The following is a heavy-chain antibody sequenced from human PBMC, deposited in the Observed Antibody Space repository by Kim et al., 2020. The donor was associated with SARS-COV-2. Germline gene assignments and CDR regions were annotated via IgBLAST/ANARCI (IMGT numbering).Heavy chain of an antibody. CDR3: ARHRSYYYDSSLDY. Sequence: GESLKISCKGSGYTFSTYWINWVRQMPGKGLEWMGSIYPGDSDTRYSPSFQGQVTISADKSITSAYLQWRSLKASDTAIYYCARHRSYYYDSSLDYWGQGTLVTVSS. V-gene: IGHV5-51*01. D-gene: IGHD3-22*01. J-gene: IGHJ4*02. CDR2: IYPGDSDT. CDR1: GYTFSTYW.